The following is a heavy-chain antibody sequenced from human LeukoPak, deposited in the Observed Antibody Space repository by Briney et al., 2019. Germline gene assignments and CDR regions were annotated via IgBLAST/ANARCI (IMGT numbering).Heavy chain of an antibody. J-gene: IGHJ4*02. V-gene: IGHV3-53*01. CDR1: GFTVSSNY. CDR3: ARGAGYNYPYYFDY. Sequence: GGSLRLSRAASGFTVSSNYMNWVRQAPGKGLEWVSVIYGGGNIYYADSVKGRFTIPRDNSKNTLYLQMNSLRAEDTAVYYCARGAGYNYPYYFDYWGQGTLVTVSS. CDR2: IYGGGNI. D-gene: IGHD5-24*01.